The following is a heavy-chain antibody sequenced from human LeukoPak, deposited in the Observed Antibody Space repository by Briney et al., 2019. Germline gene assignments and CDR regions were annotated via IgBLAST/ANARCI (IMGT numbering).Heavy chain of an antibody. Sequence: GASVKVSCKASGYTSTSNGLGWVRQAPGQGLEWMGWINTNTGNPTYAQGFTGRFVFSLDTSDNTPYLQISSLQAEDTAVYYCASFFCTSALCYYLDYWGQGTLVTVSS. CDR3: ASFFCTSALCYYLDY. D-gene: IGHD2-8*01. CDR2: INTNTGNP. V-gene: IGHV7-4-1*02. J-gene: IGHJ4*02. CDR1: GYTSTSNG.